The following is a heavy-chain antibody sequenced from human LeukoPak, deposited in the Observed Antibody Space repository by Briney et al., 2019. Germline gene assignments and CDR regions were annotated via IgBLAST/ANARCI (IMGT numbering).Heavy chain of an antibody. CDR2: VFYTGST. J-gene: IGHJ3*02. CDR3: ARQRAVGYDAFDI. Sequence: PSETLSLTCTVSGGSISGYYWSWIRQPPGKGLEWIGYVFYTGSTNYNPSLKSRVTTSVDTSKNQFSLKLRSVTAAVTAVYYCARQRAVGYDAFDIWGQGRMVTVSS. V-gene: IGHV4-59*08. D-gene: IGHD1-26*01. CDR1: GGSISGYY.